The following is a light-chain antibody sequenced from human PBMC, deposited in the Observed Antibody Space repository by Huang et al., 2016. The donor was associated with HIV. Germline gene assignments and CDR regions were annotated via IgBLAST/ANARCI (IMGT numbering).Light chain of an antibody. CDR3: QQRKYWPPIT. Sequence: ETVLTQSPATLSLSPGERATLSCRASQSVNSYLAWYQQKPGQTPRLLIYDAANRATGIPVRCIGSVSGTDFTLTISSLEPEDFAVYYCQQRKYWPPITFGQGTRLEIK. CDR2: DAA. J-gene: IGKJ5*01. CDR1: QSVNSY. V-gene: IGKV3-11*01.